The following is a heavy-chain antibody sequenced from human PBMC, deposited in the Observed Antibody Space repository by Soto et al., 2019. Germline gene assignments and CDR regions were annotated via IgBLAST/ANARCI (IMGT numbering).Heavy chain of an antibody. V-gene: IGHV1-8*01. J-gene: IGHJ6*02. CDR3: AREGVRGMAV. D-gene: IGHD3-16*01. CDR1: GYTFTRYD. CDR2: MNPNSANT. Sequence: QVQLVQSGAEVKKPGASVKVSCKASGYTFTRYDITWVRQATGQGLEWMGWMNPNSANTGYAQKLQGRVTMTRNTSMSTAYLELSSVRSEDTGVYYCAREGVRGMAVWGQGTAVTVSS.